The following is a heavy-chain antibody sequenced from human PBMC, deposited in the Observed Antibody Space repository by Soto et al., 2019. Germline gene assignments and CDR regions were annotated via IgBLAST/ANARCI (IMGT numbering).Heavy chain of an antibody. CDR3: TREDAYDSSGYHFNYFDY. CDR1: GFTFSTYA. D-gene: IGHD3-22*01. J-gene: IGHJ4*02. CDR2: ISYDGRNQ. Sequence: GGSLRLSCAASGFTFSTYAMHWVRQTPGKGLEWVAVISYDGRNQYYADSVKGRFIISRDNSKNTLYLQMNSLRAEDTAVYYCTREDAYDSSGYHFNYFDYWGQGTLVTVSS. V-gene: IGHV3-30*04.